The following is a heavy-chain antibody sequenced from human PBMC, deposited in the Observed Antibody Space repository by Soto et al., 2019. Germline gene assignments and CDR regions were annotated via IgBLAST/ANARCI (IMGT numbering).Heavy chain of an antibody. V-gene: IGHV3-23*01. CDR3: AKETEIATISVPGAFDI. CDR2: ISGSGGST. D-gene: IGHD2-21*01. CDR1: GFTFSSYA. J-gene: IGHJ3*02. Sequence: EVQLLESGGGLVQPGGSLRLSCAASGFTFSSYAMSWVRQAPGKGLEWVSAISGSGGSTYYADSVKGRFTISRDNSKNTLYLQMNSLRAEDTAVYYCAKETEIATISVPGAFDIWCQGTMVTVSS.